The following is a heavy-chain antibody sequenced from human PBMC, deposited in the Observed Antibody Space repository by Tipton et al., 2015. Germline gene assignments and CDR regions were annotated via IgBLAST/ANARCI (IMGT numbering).Heavy chain of an antibody. CDR1: GFTFSSYD. V-gene: IGHV4-59*01. D-gene: IGHD3-9*01. J-gene: IGHJ4*02. CDR3: ACQDYDSLTRDYQTVHY. CDR2: IDYSGTK. Sequence: LRLSCAASGFTFSSYDMNWVRQAPGKGLEWIGNIDYSGTKNYNPSLKSRVTISLDTSKNQFSLKLSSVTAADTAVYYCACQDYDSLTRDYQTVHYWGQGTLVTVSS.